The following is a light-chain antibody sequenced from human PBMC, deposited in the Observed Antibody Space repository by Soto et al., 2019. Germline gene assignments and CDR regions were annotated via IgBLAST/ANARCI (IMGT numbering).Light chain of an antibody. CDR1: QSVSGW. V-gene: IGKV1-5*03. CDR3: QQYETYPLT. J-gene: IGKJ4*01. Sequence: DIQMTQSPSTLSASVGDRVTITCRASQSVSGWLAWYRQKPGKAPELLIYSASTLETGVPSRFSGSGSGTEFTLTVSSLQPDDLATYYCQQYETYPLTFGGGTKIDI. CDR2: SAS.